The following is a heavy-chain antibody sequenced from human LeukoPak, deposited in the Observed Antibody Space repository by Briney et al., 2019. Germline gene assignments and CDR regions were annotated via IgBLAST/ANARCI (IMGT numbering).Heavy chain of an antibody. V-gene: IGHV3-30-3*01. D-gene: IGHD3-10*01. CDR2: ISYDGSNK. CDR1: GFTFSSYA. J-gene: IGHJ4*02. Sequence: GGSLRLSCAASGFTFSSYAMHWVRQALGKGLEWVAVISYDGSNKYYADSVKGRFTISRDNSKNTLYLQMNSLRAEDTAVYYCAKGEGSMVRGVRYDYWGQGTLVTVSS. CDR3: AKGEGSMVRGVRYDY.